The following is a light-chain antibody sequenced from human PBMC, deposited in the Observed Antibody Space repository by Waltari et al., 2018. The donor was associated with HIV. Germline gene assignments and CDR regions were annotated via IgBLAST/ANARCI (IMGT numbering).Light chain of an antibody. J-gene: IGLJ3*02. CDR3: SSYSARGFVA. V-gene: IGLV2-14*01. CDR2: EVY. Sequence: HSALTQPASVSGSPGQSITISCTGPTSDFDTFNFFSWYQQSPGRAPKLIIFEVYSRPSGVSERFSGSKSGDTASLTISALRAEDEADYFCSSYSARGFVAFGGGTKVTVL. CDR1: TSDFDTFNF.